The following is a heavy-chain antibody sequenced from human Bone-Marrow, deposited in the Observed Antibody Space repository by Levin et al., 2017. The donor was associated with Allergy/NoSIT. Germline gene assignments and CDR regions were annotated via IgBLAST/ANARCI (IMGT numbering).Heavy chain of an antibody. D-gene: IGHD6-19*01. J-gene: IGHJ4*02. V-gene: IGHV3-30*18. CDR2: ISYDGSDK. CDR3: AKDFRRYSSGWYGDFDF. Sequence: GESLKISCAASGFTFSSYGMHWVRQAPGKGLEWVALISYDGSDKYYTDSVRGRFTISRDDSNNAVYLQMNRLRREDTAVYYCAKDFRRYSSGWYGDFDFWGQGALVTVSS. CDR1: GFTFSSYG.